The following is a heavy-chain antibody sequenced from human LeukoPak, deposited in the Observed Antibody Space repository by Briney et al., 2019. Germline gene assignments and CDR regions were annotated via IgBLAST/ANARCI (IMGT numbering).Heavy chain of an antibody. CDR1: GYTFTSYA. CDR2: INAGNGNT. CDR3: ARDLDIVVVVAASEESWFDP. V-gene: IGHV1-3*01. J-gene: IGHJ5*02. Sequence: ASVKVSCKASGYTFTSYAMHWVRQAPGQRLEWMGWINAGNGNTKYSQKFQGRVTITRDTSASTAYMELSSLRSEDTAVYYCARDLDIVVVVAASEESWFDPWGQGTLVTVSS. D-gene: IGHD2-15*01.